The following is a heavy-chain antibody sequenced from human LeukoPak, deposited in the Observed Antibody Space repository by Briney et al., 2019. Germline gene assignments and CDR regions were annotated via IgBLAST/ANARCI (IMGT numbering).Heavy chain of an antibody. Sequence: GGSLRLSCAASGFTFSNAWMSWVRQAPGKGLEWVGRIKSKTDGGTTDYAAPVKGRFTISTDDSKNTLYLQMNSLKTEDTAVYYCTVIVVPAAMDNCWGQGTLVTVSS. J-gene: IGHJ4*02. V-gene: IGHV3-15*01. CDR2: IKSKTDGGTT. D-gene: IGHD2-2*01. CDR1: GFTFSNAW. CDR3: TVIVVPAAMDNC.